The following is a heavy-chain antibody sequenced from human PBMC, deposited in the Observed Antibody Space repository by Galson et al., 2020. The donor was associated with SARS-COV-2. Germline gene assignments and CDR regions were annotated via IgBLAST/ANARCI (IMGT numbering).Heavy chain of an antibody. CDR2: IQTGGTT. CDR3: ARDENGYKGMDV. Sequence: GESLKISCAASGFTVSRNYMSWVRQAPGKGLEWVSLIQTGGTTSYADSVKGRFTISRDNSKNTLYLQMNSLRAEDTAVYYCARDENGYKGMDVWGQGTTVTVSS. CDR1: GFTVSRNY. D-gene: IGHD2-2*02. J-gene: IGHJ6*02. V-gene: IGHV3-53*01.